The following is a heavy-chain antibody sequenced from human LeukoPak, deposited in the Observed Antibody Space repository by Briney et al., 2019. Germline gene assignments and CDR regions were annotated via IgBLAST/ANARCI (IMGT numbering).Heavy chain of an antibody. J-gene: IGHJ3*02. CDR3: ATSLSPMIVVVMGAFDI. V-gene: IGHV1-24*01. D-gene: IGHD3-22*01. Sequence: ASVKVSCKVSGYTLTELSMHWVRRAPGKGLECMGGFDPEDGETIYAQKFQGRVTMTEDTSTDTAYMELSSLIPEDTAVYYCATSLSPMIVVVMGAFDIWGQGTMVTVSS. CDR1: GYTLTELS. CDR2: FDPEDGET.